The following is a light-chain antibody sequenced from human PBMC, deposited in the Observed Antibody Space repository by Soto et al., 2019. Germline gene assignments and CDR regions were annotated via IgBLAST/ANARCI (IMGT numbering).Light chain of an antibody. CDR1: QSISGY. CDR3: QQYASYPRT. V-gene: IGKV1-5*01. Sequence: DIQMAQSPSTLSASVGDRVTITCRSSQSISGYLAWYQQKPGKAPKLLIYDASSWESGIPSRFSGSGSGTEFTLTISSLQPADFATYYCQQYASYPRTFGQGTKVDIK. J-gene: IGKJ1*01. CDR2: DAS.